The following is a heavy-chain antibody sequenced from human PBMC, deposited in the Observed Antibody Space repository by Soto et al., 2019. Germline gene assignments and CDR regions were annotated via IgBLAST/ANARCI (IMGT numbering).Heavy chain of an antibody. V-gene: IGHV4-34*01. D-gene: IGHD3-10*01. J-gene: IGHJ5*02. CDR1: GGSFSGYY. CDR2: INHSGST. Sequence: SETLSLTCAVYGGSFSGYYWSWIRQPPGKGLEWIGEINHSGSTNYNPSLKSRVTISVDTSKNQFSLKLSSVTAADTAVYYCARGIYGSGSYYKDNWFDPWGQGTLVTVSS. CDR3: ARGIYGSGSYYKDNWFDP.